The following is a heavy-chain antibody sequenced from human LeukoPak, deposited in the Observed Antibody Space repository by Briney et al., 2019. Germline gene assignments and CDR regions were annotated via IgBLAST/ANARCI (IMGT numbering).Heavy chain of an antibody. CDR3: TTDYPVPIAAAAPFDY. CDR1: GFTFSNAW. V-gene: IGHV3-15*07. CDR2: IKSKTDGGTT. J-gene: IGHJ4*02. D-gene: IGHD6-13*01. Sequence: SGGSLRLSCAASGFTFSNAWMNWVRRAPGKGLEWVGRIKSKTDGGTTDYAAPVKGRFTISRDDSKNTLYLQMNSLKTEDTAVYYCTTDYPVPIAAAAPFDYWGQGTLVTVSS.